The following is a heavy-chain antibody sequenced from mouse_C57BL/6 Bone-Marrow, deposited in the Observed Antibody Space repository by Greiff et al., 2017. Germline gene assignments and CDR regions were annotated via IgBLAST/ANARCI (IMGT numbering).Heavy chain of an antibody. Sequence: QVQLKESGAELVKPGASVKISCKASGYAFSSYWMNWVKQRPGKGLEWIGQIYPGDGDTNYNGKFKGKATLTADKSSSTAYMQLSSLTSEDSAVYFCARCSNYVGFAYWGQGTLVTVSA. CDR3: ARCSNYVGFAY. D-gene: IGHD2-5*01. CDR2: IYPGDGDT. J-gene: IGHJ3*01. V-gene: IGHV1-80*01. CDR1: GYAFSSYW.